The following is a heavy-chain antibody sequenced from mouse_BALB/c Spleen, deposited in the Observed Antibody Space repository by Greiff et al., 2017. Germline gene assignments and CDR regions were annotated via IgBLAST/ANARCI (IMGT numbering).Heavy chain of an antibody. CDR3: TRRRYGGRYWYLDV. J-gene: IGHJ1*01. V-gene: IGHV1-5*01. Sequence: VQLQQSGTVLARPGASVKMSCKASGYTFTSYWMHWVQQRPGQGLEWIGAVYPGNSDPRYTPKFKGKAKLTAGTSTSTAYMELSSLTNEDSAVYDCTRRRYGGRYWYLDVWGEGTTVTVSS. D-gene: IGHD1-1*01. CDR1: GYTFTSYW. CDR2: VYPGNSDP.